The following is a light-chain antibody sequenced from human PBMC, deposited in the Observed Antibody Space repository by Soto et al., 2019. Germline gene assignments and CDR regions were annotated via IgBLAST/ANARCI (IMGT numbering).Light chain of an antibody. CDR1: QSISSW. V-gene: IGKV1-5*01. CDR3: QQYNSYWT. Sequence: IQMTQSPSTLSASVGDRVAITCRASQSISSWLAWYQQKPGKAPKLLIYDASSLESGVPSRFSGSGSGTEFTLTISSLQPDDFATYYCQQYNSYWTFGQGTQVDI. J-gene: IGKJ1*01. CDR2: DAS.